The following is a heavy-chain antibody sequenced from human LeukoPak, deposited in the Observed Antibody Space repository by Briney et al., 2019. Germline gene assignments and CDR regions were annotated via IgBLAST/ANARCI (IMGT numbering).Heavy chain of an antibody. J-gene: IGHJ2*01. V-gene: IGHV4-59*01. CDR1: GGSISSYY. Sequence: SETLSLTCTVSGGSISSYYWSWIRQPPGKGLEWIDYIYYSGSTNYNPSLKSRVTISVDTSKNQFSLKLSSVTAADTAVYYCARARGYFDLWGRGTLVTVSS. CDR2: IYYSGST. CDR3: ARARGYFDL.